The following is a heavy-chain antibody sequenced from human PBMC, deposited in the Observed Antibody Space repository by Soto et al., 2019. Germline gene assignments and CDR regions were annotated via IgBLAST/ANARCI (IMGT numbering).Heavy chain of an antibody. D-gene: IGHD3-22*01. CDR1: GGSISSGGYY. CDR3: ARDKDSYYDSSGYSRYYFDY. V-gene: IGHV4-31*03. Sequence: TLSLTCTVSGGSISSGGYYWSWIRQHPGKGLEWIGYIYYSGSTYYNPSLKSRVTISVDTSKNQFSLKLSSVTAADTAVYYCARDKDSYYDSSGYSRYYFDYWGQGTLVTVSS. J-gene: IGHJ4*02. CDR2: IYYSGST.